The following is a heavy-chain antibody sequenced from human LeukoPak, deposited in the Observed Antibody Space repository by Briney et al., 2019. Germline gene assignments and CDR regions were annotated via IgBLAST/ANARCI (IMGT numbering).Heavy chain of an antibody. CDR2: IIPIFGTA. V-gene: IGHV1-69*13. J-gene: IGHJ5*02. CDR3: ARGGYCSGGSCYSSYDP. Sequence: GASVKVSCKASGGTFSSYAISWVRQAPGQGLEWMGGIIPIFGTANYAQKFQGRVTITADESTSTAYMELSGLRSEDTAVYYCARGGYCSGGSCYSSYDPWGQGTLVTVSS. CDR1: GGTFSSYA. D-gene: IGHD2-15*01.